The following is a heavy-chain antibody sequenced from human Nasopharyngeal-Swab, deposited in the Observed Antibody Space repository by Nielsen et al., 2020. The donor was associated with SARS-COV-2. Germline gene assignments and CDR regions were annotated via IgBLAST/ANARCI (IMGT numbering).Heavy chain of an antibody. CDR3: ARHHAGAVGIGY. Sequence: GALRLSCPVSGGSISSSSYYWGWIRQPPGKGLEWIGSIYYSGSTYYNPSLKSRVTLSVDTSKIQFSLKLSSVPAADTAVYYCARHHAGAVGIGYWGQGTLVTVSS. V-gene: IGHV4-39*01. CDR1: GGSISSSSYY. CDR2: IYYSGST. D-gene: IGHD6-19*01. J-gene: IGHJ4*02.